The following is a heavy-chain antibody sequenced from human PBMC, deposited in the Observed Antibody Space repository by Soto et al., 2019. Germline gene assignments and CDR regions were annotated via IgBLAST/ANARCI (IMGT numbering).Heavy chain of an antibody. Sequence: PSETLSLTCGVSGGTVASSHWWSWVRQSPGRGLEWIGNVYHTGDTNFNPSLQSRVTFSVDKSNNQFSLRLTSVTAADTAVYFCAREIVTAGGNNYFDPWGPGTLVTVS. CDR1: GGTVASSHW. J-gene: IGHJ5*02. CDR2: VYHTGDT. CDR3: AREIVTAGGNNYFDP. D-gene: IGHD2-21*02. V-gene: IGHV4-4*02.